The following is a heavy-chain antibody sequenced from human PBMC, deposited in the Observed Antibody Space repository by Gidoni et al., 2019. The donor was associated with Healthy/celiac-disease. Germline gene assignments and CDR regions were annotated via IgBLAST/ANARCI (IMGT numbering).Heavy chain of an antibody. V-gene: IGHV4-39*01. CDR2: IYYSGST. D-gene: IGHD1-1*01. CDR1: GGSISSSSYY. Sequence: QLQLQESGPGLVKPSETLSLTCTVSGGSISSSSYYWGWIRQPPGKGLEWIGSIYYSGSTYYNPSLKSRVTISVDTSKNQFSLKLSSVTAADTAVYYCARLISYNSLFDYWGQGTLVTVSS. CDR3: ARLISYNSLFDY. J-gene: IGHJ4*02.